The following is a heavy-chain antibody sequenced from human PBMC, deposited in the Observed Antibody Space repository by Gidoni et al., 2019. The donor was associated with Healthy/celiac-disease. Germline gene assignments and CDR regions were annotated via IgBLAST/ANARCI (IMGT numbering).Heavy chain of an antibody. CDR1: GYTVTSYG. Sequence: QVQLVQSGAEVKKPGASVKVSCKASGYTVTSYGISWVRQAPGQGLEWMGWISAYNGNTNYAQKLQGRVTMTTDTSTSTAYMELRSLRSDDTAVYYCARVDSSSWYVSEDYYGMDVWGQGTTVTVSS. V-gene: IGHV1-18*01. J-gene: IGHJ6*02. D-gene: IGHD6-13*01. CDR2: ISAYNGNT. CDR3: ARVDSSSWYVSEDYYGMDV.